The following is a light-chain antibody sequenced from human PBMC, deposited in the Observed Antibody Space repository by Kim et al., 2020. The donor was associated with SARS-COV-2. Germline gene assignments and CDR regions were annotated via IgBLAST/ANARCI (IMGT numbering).Light chain of an antibody. V-gene: IGKV3-20*01. Sequence: EIVLTQSPGTLSLSPGERATLSCRASQSVSSTYLAWYQQTPGQAPRLLIYGASSRATGIPDRFSGSGSGTDFTLTISRLEPEDFAVYYCQQYGSSPLTFGQGTKVDIK. CDR3: QQYGSSPLT. CDR2: GAS. J-gene: IGKJ1*01. CDR1: QSVSSTY.